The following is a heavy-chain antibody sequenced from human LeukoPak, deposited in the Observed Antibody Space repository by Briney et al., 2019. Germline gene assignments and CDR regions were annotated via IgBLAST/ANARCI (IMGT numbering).Heavy chain of an antibody. CDR1: EYTLTDYY. V-gene: IGHV1-2*06. J-gene: IGHJ4*02. CDR3: ARVGYYESSGYYEY. CDR2: INPNSGGT. D-gene: IGHD3-22*01. Sequence: ASVKVSCKASEYTLTDYYMHWVRQAPGQGPEWMGRINPNSGGTNYAQKFQGRVTMTRDTSISTVYMELSRLRSDDTAVYHCARVGYYESSGYYEYWGQGTLVTVSS.